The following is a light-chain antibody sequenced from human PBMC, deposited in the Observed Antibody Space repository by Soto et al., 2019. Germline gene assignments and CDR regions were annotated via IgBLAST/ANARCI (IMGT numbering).Light chain of an antibody. CDR1: SSDVGSYNY. CDR2: ASS. Sequence: QSVLTQPASVSGSPGQSITVSCTGTSSDVGSYNYVSWYQHHPGKAPRLMIYASSNRPSGVSHRFSGSRSSNTASLTISGLQAEDEADYYCSSYTNGSTLYVFGTGTQLTVL. J-gene: IGLJ1*01. V-gene: IGLV2-14*01. CDR3: SSYTNGSTLYV.